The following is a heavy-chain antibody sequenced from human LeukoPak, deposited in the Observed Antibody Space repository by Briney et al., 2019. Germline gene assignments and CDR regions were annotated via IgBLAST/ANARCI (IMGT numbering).Heavy chain of an antibody. J-gene: IGHJ4*02. Sequence: ASVKVSCKASGYTFTGYYMHWVRQAPGQGLEWMGRINPNSGGTNYAQKFQGRVTMTRDTSISTAYMELSRLRSDDTAVYYCAREALGYSSGYFDYWGQGTLVTVSS. D-gene: IGHD6-19*01. V-gene: IGHV1-2*06. CDR3: AREALGYSSGYFDY. CDR1: GYTFTGYY. CDR2: INPNSGGT.